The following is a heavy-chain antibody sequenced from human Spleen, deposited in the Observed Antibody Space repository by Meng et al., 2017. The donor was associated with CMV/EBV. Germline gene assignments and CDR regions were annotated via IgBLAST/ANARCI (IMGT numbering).Heavy chain of an antibody. CDR3: AKDRCSSNSCRATFQD. CDR2: ISWNSGSI. CDR1: GFTFDDYA. Sequence: SLKISCAASGFTFDDYAMHWVRQVPGKGLEWVSGISWNSGSIGYADSVKGRFTISRANAKNSLYLQMNSLRAEDTAVYYYAKDRCSSNSCRATFQDWGQGTLVTVSS. V-gene: IGHV3-9*01. D-gene: IGHD2-2*01. J-gene: IGHJ1*01.